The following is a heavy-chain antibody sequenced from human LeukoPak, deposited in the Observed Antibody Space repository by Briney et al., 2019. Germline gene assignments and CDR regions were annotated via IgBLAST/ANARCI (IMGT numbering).Heavy chain of an antibody. CDR1: GGSISSSNW. J-gene: IGHJ6*04. CDR2: IYHSGST. V-gene: IGHV4-4*02. CDR3: ARGALDYYGSGSYHAYYYYGMDV. Sequence: SGTLSLTCAVSGGSISSSNWWSWVRQPPGKGLEWIGEIYHSGSTNYNPSLKSRVTISVDKSKNQFSLKLSSVTAADTAVYYCARGALDYYGSGSYHAYYYYGMDVWGKGTTVTVSS. D-gene: IGHD3-10*01.